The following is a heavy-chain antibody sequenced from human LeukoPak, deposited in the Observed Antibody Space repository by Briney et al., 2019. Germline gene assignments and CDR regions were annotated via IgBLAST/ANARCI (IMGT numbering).Heavy chain of an antibody. CDR1: GFTVSSNY. Sequence: GGSLRLSCAASGFTVSSNYMSWVRQAPGKGLEWVSVIYSGGSTYYADSVKGRFTISRDNSKNTLYLQMNSLRAEDTAVYYCAKARGYSGYDSGYYFDYWGQGTLVTVSS. D-gene: IGHD5-12*01. CDR2: IYSGGST. CDR3: AKARGYSGYDSGYYFDY. V-gene: IGHV3-53*01. J-gene: IGHJ4*02.